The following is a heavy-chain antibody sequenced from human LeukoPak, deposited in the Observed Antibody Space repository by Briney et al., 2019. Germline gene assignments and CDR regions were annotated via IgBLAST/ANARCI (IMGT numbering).Heavy chain of an antibody. V-gene: IGHV1-2*02. CDR1: XYTFTSYG. CDR2: INXNSGGK. J-gene: IGHJ5*02. CDR3: ARGYRFYDFWSGNNWFDL. D-gene: IGHD3-3*01. Sequence: ASVXXXXXAXXYTFTSYGXSWVRQAPGQGLEGMXWINXNSGGKNYAQKFQGRVTMTRDTSISTAYMEVSRLRSDDTAVYYCARGYRFYDFWSGNNWFDLWGQGTLVTVSS.